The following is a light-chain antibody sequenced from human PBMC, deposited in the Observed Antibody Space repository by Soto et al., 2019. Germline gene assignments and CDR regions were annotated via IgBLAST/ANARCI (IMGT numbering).Light chain of an antibody. CDR1: QDINNR. V-gene: IGKV1-12*01. J-gene: IGKJ2*01. CDR3: QQYQRYPYT. Sequence: DIQMTQSPSSVSASVGDRVTITCRASQDINNRLAWFQQRPGRAPKYLIQAASILQSGFPSRFSGSGSGTDFTLTINSLQPEDLATYYCQQYQRYPYTFGQGTKLEI. CDR2: AAS.